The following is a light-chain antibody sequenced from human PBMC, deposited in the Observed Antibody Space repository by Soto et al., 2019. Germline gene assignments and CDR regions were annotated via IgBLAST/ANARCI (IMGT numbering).Light chain of an antibody. V-gene: IGKV3-20*01. CDR2: GAS. Sequence: DIVLTHSPCTLSLSPGERATLSCRASQSVSSSYLAWYQQKPGQAPRLLIYGASSRATGIPDRFSGSGSGTDFTLTISRLEPEDFEVYYCQQYGSSPLTFGGGTKVDIK. CDR3: QQYGSSPLT. J-gene: IGKJ4*01. CDR1: QSVSSSY.